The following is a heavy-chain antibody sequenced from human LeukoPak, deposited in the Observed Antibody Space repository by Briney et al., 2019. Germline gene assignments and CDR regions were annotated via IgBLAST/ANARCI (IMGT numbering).Heavy chain of an antibody. Sequence: PSETLSLTCTVSGGSISSGGYYWSWIRQHPGKGLEWIGYIYYSGSTYYNPSLKSRVTISVDTPKNQFSLKLSSVTAADTAVYYCASTTVVTPYIDYWGQGTLVTVSS. J-gene: IGHJ4*02. CDR2: IYYSGST. CDR3: ASTTVVTPYIDY. D-gene: IGHD4-23*01. CDR1: GGSISSGGYY. V-gene: IGHV4-31*03.